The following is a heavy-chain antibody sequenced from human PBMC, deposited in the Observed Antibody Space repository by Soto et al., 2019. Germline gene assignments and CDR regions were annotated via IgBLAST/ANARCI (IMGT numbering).Heavy chain of an antibody. Sequence: QVQLQESGPGLVKPSETLSLTCTVSGDSVSSVGFHWAWLRRPPGKGLEWIGYIYNGGSTYYRQSLESRMHMSLDETRNHYSLRLTSVTAADTAVYFCARAPVGLDTISYFDYWGQGKLVTVSS. CDR3: ARAPVGLDTISYFDY. CDR2: IYNGGST. CDR1: GDSVSSVGFH. J-gene: IGHJ4*02. D-gene: IGHD3-3*01. V-gene: IGHV4-30-4*01.